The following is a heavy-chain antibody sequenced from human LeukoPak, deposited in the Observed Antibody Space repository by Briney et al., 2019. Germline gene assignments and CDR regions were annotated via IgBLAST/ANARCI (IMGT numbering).Heavy chain of an antibody. J-gene: IGHJ4*02. D-gene: IGHD6-19*01. CDR2: IYYTGST. CDR1: GGPISSSSYY. Sequence: SETLSLTCTVSGGPISSSSYYWGWIRQPPGKGLEWIGNIYYTGSTYYNPSLKRRVTISVDTSKNQFSLELTSVTAADTAVYYCARHASVSGNWPRPLHYWGQGSLVTVSS. V-gene: IGHV4-39*01. CDR3: ARHASVSGNWPRPLHY.